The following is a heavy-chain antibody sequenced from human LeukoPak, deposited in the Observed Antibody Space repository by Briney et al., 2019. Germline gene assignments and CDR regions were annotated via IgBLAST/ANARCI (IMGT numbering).Heavy chain of an antibody. CDR1: GYTFTSYY. D-gene: IGHD3-10*01. J-gene: IGHJ6*03. CDR3: ASSEMVRGPHYMDV. CDR2: INPSGGST. Sequence: GASVKLSFKASGYTFTSYYMHWVRQAPGQGLEWKGIINPSGGSTSYAQKFQGRGTMTRDRSTSTVYMELSSLRSEDTAVYYCASSEMVRGPHYMDVWGKGPTVTVSS. V-gene: IGHV1-46*01.